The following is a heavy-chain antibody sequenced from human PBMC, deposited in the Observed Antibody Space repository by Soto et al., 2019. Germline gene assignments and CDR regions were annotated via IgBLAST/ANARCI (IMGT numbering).Heavy chain of an antibody. J-gene: IGHJ6*03. Sequence: GGSLRLSCAASGFTFSSYSMNWVRQAPGKGLEWVSYISSSSSTIYYADSVKGRFTISRDNAKNSLYLQMNSLRAEDTAVYYCARGSFDGGHNYYYYYMDVWGKGTTVTVSS. CDR1: GFTFSSYS. V-gene: IGHV3-48*01. CDR3: ARGSFDGGHNYYYYYMDV. CDR2: ISSSSSTI. D-gene: IGHD3-16*01.